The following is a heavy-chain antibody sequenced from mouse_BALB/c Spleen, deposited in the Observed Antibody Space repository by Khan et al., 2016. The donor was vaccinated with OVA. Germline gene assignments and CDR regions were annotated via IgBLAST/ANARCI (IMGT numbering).Heavy chain of an antibody. CDR1: GFTFSSYG. CDR3: AKCRDGSNYYYYAMDY. V-gene: IGHV5-6*01. J-gene: IGHJ4*01. D-gene: IGHD1-1*01. CDR2: ISTSGRYT. Sequence: EVELVESGGDLVKPGGSLKLSCAASGFTFSSYGMSWVRQTPDKRLEWVAIISTSGRYTYYPDSVKGRFTISRDNAKNTLYLQMSSLKSEDTAMYYAAKCRDGSNYYYYAMDYWGQGTSVTVSS.